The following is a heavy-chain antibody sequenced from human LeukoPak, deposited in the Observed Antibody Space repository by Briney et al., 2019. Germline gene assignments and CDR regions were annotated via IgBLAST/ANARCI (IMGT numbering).Heavy chain of an antibody. CDR1: GFTFSSYS. CDR2: ISSSSSYI. D-gene: IGHD6-6*01. J-gene: IGHJ4*02. Sequence: PGRSLRLSCAASGFTFSSYSMNWVRQAPGKGLEWVSSISSSSSYIYYADSVKGRFTISRDNAKNSLYLQMNSLRAEDTAVYYCARKKYSSSSNFDYWGQGTLVTVSS. CDR3: ARKKYSSSSNFDY. V-gene: IGHV3-21*01.